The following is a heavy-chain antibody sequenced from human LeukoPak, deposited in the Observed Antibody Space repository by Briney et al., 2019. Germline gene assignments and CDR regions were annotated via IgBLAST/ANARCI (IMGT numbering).Heavy chain of an antibody. CDR2: RNPNSGNT. CDR1: GYTFTSYD. Sequence: ASVKVSCKASGYTFTSYDINWVRQATGQGLEWMGWRNPNSGNTGYAQKFQGRVTMTRNTSISTAYMGLSSLRSEDTAVYYCARGSFGYCSSTSCHTSTYYYGMDVWGQGTTVTVSS. D-gene: IGHD2-2*02. CDR3: ARGSFGYCSSTSCHTSTYYYGMDV. J-gene: IGHJ6*02. V-gene: IGHV1-8*01.